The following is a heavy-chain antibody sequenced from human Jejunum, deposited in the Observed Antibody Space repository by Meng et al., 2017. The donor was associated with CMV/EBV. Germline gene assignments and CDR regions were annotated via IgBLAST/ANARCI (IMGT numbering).Heavy chain of an antibody. D-gene: IGHD5-18*01. CDR2: IYYSGTI. CDR3: ARGTGSYGHQFDY. Sequence: LDLQEPGPELVKPSETLSLTGLTSSAPMSSSNYYWGWIRQPPGKGLEWIGSIYYSGTIYYNPSLKSRGTISVDTSKSQFSLRLSSVTAADTAVYYCARGTGSYGHQFDYWGQGTLVTVSS. CDR1: SAPMSSSNYY. J-gene: IGHJ4*02. V-gene: IGHV4-39*07.